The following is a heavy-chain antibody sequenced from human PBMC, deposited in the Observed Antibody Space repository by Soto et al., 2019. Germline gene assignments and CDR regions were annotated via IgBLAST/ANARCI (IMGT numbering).Heavy chain of an antibody. Sequence: PSETLSLTYAVYGGSFSGYYWSWILQPPGKGLEWIGEINHSGSTNYNPSLKSRVTISVDTSKNQFSLKLSSVTAADTAVYYCARVLGAAGIRAAFDIWGQGTMVTVSS. CDR3: ARVLGAAGIRAAFDI. J-gene: IGHJ3*02. V-gene: IGHV4-34*01. D-gene: IGHD6-13*01. CDR1: GGSFSGYY. CDR2: INHSGST.